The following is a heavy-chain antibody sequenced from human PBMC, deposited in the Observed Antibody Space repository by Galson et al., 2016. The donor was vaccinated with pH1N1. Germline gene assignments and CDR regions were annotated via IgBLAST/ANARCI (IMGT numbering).Heavy chain of an antibody. CDR2: IYESGIT. Sequence: TLSLTCTVSGASISTGDYYWSWIRQPPGKGLEWIGDIYESGITHYTSFLKSRLSISVDTSKNQFSLQLTSVTAADTAVYYCARERRIRDLGAGNWFEPWAREPWSPSPQ. D-gene: IGHD3-16*01. V-gene: IGHV4-30-4*01. CDR1: GASISTGDYY. CDR3: ARERRIRDLGAGNWFEP. J-gene: IGHJ5*02.